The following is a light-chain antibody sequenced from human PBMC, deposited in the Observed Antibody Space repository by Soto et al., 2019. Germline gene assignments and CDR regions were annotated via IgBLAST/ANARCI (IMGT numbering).Light chain of an antibody. CDR2: GAS. J-gene: IGKJ2*01. CDR1: QSVSSSY. Sequence: EIVLTQSPGTLSLSPGXRATLSCRASQSVSSSYLAWYQQKPGQAPRLLIYGASSRATGIPDRFSGSGSGTDFTLTISRLEPEDFAVYYCQQYGSSMYTFGQGTKV. CDR3: QQYGSSMYT. V-gene: IGKV3-20*01.